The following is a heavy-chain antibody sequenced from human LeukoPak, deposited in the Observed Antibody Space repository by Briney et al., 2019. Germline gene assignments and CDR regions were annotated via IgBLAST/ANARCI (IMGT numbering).Heavy chain of an antibody. D-gene: IGHD4-23*01. Sequence: GESLKISCQGSGYSFTSYWIGWVRQMPGKGLEWMGIIYPGDSDTRYNPSFQGQVTISADKSISTAYLQWSSLKASDTAMYYCARQGYGGNLQWWFDPWGQGTLVTVSS. V-gene: IGHV5-51*01. CDR2: IYPGDSDT. J-gene: IGHJ5*02. CDR1: GYSFTSYW. CDR3: ARQGYGGNLQWWFDP.